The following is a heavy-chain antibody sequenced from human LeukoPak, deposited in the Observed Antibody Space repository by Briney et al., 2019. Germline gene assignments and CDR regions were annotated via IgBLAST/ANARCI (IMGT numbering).Heavy chain of an antibody. V-gene: IGHV1-18*01. J-gene: IGHJ4*02. Sequence: ASVKVSCKASGYTFTSYGISWVRQAPGQGLKWVGWISTYNGNTNYAQKLQGRVTMTTDTSTSTAYMELRSLRSDDTAVYYCGVPAAIWGQGTLVTVSS. CDR3: GVPAAI. CDR2: ISTYNGNT. CDR1: GYTFTSYG. D-gene: IGHD2-2*02.